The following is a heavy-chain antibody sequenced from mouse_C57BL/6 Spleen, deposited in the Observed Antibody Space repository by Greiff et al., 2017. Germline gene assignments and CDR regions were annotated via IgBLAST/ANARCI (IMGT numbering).Heavy chain of an antibody. CDR2: IDPTDSYT. Sequence: QVQLQQSGAELVRPGTSVKLSCKASGYTFTSYWMHWVKQRPGQGLEWIGVIDPTDSYTNYNQKFKGKATLTVDTSSSTAYMQLSSLTAEDSAVYYCARKRDRTIYFEYRGKGTTVTVDS. CDR3: ARKRDRTIYFEY. V-gene: IGHV1-59*01. D-gene: IGHD2-14*01. J-gene: IGHJ2*01. CDR1: GYTFTSYW.